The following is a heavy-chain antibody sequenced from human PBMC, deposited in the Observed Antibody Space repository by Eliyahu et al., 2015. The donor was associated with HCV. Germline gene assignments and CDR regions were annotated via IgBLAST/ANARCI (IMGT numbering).Heavy chain of an antibody. V-gene: IGHV4-34*01. D-gene: IGHD2/OR15-2a*01. Sequence: QVQLHQWGAGLLKPSETLSLTCAXSGGSLRGYFWNWFRQSPGKGXEWIGEISYGGXXNYNPSLKNRVTMSVDASKNQXSLNLTSVTAADTAVYYCARPHCDSISCHNYFGSWGQGTLVTVSP. CDR3: ARPHCDSISCHNYFGS. CDR2: ISYGGXX. J-gene: IGHJ4*02. CDR1: GGSLRGYF.